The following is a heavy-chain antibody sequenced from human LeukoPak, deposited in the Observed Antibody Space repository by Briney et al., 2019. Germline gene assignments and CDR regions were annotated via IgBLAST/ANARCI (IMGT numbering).Heavy chain of an antibody. CDR1: GLTFTNAR. D-gene: IGHD3-22*01. Sequence: PGESLRLSCAASGLTFTNARTSWVRQAPGKGLEWLGRVKSETEGGTTDYAAPVKGRFTISRDDPKNTLYLQMNGLKTEDTAVYYCTTGRYESSGYYYFDYWGQGTLVTVSS. J-gene: IGHJ4*02. CDR2: VKSETEGGTT. V-gene: IGHV3-15*01. CDR3: TTGRYESSGYYYFDY.